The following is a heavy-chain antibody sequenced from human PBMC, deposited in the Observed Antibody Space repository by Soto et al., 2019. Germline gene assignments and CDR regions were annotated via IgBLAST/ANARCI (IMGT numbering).Heavy chain of an antibody. CDR2: IITSGYST. J-gene: IGHJ6*03. V-gene: IGHV3-23*01. Sequence: EVQLLESGGGLVQPGGSLRLSCAASEFSFSRYAMTWVRQAPGKGLAWVATIITSGYSTYYADSVKGRFSVSRDNSKNTLYLQMNSLRAEDTAVYFCARGEIVVVPAAKSHYYHYMDVWGEGTTVTVSS. CDR3: ARGEIVVVPAAKSHYYHYMDV. CDR1: EFSFSRYA. D-gene: IGHD2-2*01.